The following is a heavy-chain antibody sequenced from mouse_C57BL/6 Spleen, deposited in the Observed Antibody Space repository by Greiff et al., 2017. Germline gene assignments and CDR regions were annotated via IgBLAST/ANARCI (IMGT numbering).Heavy chain of an antibody. CDR1: GYTFTSYW. Sequence: QVQLKQPGAELVKPGASVKLSCKASGYTFTSYWMQWVKQRPGQGLEWIGEIDPSDSYTNYNQKFKGKATLTVDTSSSTAYMQLSSLTSEDSAVYYCARILLRYFDYWGQGTTLTVSS. CDR3: ARILLRYFDY. D-gene: IGHD1-1*01. J-gene: IGHJ2*01. V-gene: IGHV1-50*01. CDR2: IDPSDSYT.